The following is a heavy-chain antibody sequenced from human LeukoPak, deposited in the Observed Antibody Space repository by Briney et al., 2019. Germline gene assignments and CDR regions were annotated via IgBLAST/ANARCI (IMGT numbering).Heavy chain of an antibody. CDR2: ISFSGIT. Sequence: SETLSLTCTVSGGSISNSYLTWIRQPPGKGLEWIGYISFSGITDSNPSLKSRVTISVDTSKNQFSLKLSSVTAADTAVYYCARVPTIFGVVSDFDYWGQGTLVTVSS. J-gene: IGHJ4*02. V-gene: IGHV4-4*08. D-gene: IGHD3-3*01. CDR1: GGSISNSY. CDR3: ARVPTIFGVVSDFDY.